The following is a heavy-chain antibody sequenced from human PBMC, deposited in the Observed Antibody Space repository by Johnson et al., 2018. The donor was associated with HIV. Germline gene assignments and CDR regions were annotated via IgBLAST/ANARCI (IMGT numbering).Heavy chain of an antibody. D-gene: IGHD5-18*01. CDR1: GFTFRSYA. V-gene: IGHV3-30*04. CDR2: IGYDGNDK. J-gene: IGHJ3*02. CDR3: ARDCSYGSNDAFDI. Sequence: QEKLVESGGGVVQPGRSLRLSCAASGFTFRSYAMHWVRQAPGKGLEWVAAIGYDGNDKDYADSVKGRFTVSRDNAKNSLYLQMNSLRAEDTAVYYCARDCSYGSNDAFDIWGQGTMVTVSS.